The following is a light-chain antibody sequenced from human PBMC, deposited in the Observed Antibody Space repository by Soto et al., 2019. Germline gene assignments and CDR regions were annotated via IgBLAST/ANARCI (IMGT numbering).Light chain of an antibody. CDR1: QGLSDS. V-gene: IGKV1-12*01. J-gene: IGKJ5*01. CDR3: QQGHNWPLT. CDR2: VTS. Sequence: DIQMTQSPSSVSASVGDRVTITCRATQGLSDSLAWYQQKPGKAPKLLISVTSRLQSGVPSRFSGSASGTDFTLTIDRLQPEDLATYYCQQGHNWPLTFGQGTRLE.